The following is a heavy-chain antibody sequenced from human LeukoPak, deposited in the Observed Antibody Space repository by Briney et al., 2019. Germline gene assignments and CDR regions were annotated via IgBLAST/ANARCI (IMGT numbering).Heavy chain of an antibody. D-gene: IGHD4-11*01. J-gene: IGHJ3*02. V-gene: IGHV4-59*01. CDR2: IYYSGST. CDR1: GGSISSYY. CDR3: ARGNSNYVHAFDI. Sequence: SETLSLTCTVSGGSISSYYWSWIRQPAGKGLEWIGYIYYSGSTNYNPSLKSRVTISVDTSKNQFSLKLSSVTAADTAVYYCARGNSNYVHAFDIWGQGTMVTVSS.